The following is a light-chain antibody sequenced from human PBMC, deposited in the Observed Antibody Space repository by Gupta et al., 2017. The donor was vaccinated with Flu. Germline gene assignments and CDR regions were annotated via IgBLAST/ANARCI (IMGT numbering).Light chain of an antibody. Sequence: TLCASLGERVTVSCRARQSISNHLAWYQQRPGQPPRLLIYNSYTRATDIPARFSGAGSGTDFTLTIDSRRSEDFAVYYCQHYSDRPPWTFGQGTKVDIK. CDR1: QSISNH. CDR2: NSY. J-gene: IGKJ1*01. CDR3: QHYSDRPPWT. V-gene: IGKV3-15*01.